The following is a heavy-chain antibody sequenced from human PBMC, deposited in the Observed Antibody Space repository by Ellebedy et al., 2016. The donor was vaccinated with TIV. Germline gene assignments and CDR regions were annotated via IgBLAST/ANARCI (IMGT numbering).Heavy chain of an antibody. CDR1: GGSISSGGYS. V-gene: IGHV4-30-2*01. Sequence: SETLSLXCAVSGGSISSGGYSWSWIRQPPGKGLEWIGYIYHSGSTYYNPSLKSRVTISVDRSKNQFSLKLSSVTAADTAVYYCARGPFYGSGSYWFDYWGQGTLVTVSS. J-gene: IGHJ4*02. D-gene: IGHD3-10*01. CDR2: IYHSGST. CDR3: ARGPFYGSGSYWFDY.